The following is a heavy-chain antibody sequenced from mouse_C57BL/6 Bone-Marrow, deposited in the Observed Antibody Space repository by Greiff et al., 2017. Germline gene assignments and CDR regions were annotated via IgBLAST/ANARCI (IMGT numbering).Heavy chain of an antibody. CDR2: INPSSGYT. D-gene: IGHD2-12*01. V-gene: IGHV1-4*01. J-gene: IGHJ4*01. CDR3: ARWHDYYYAMDY. Sequence: QVQLQQSGAELARPGASVKMSCKASGYTFTSYTMHWVKQRPGQGLEWIGYINPSSGYTKYNQKFKDKATLTADKSSSTAYMQLSSLTSEDSAVYYWARWHDYYYAMDYWGQGTSVTVSS. CDR1: GYTFTSYT.